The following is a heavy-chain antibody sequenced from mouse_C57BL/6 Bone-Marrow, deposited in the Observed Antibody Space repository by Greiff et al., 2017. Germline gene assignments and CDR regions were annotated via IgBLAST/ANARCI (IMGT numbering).Heavy chain of an antibody. Sequence: QVQLQQPGAELVKPGASVKMSCKASGYTFTSYWITWVKQRHGQGLEWIGDIYPGSGSTNYNEKFKSKATLTVDTSSSTAYMQLSSLTSEDSSVYYCAREGLTTVVARGYFDYWGQGTTLTVSS. J-gene: IGHJ2*01. CDR3: AREGLTTVVARGYFDY. V-gene: IGHV1-55*01. D-gene: IGHD1-1*01. CDR1: GYTFTSYW. CDR2: IYPGSGST.